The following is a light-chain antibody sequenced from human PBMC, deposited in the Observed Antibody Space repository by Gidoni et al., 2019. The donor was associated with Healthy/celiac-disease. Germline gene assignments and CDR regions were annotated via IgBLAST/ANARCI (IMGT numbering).Light chain of an antibody. CDR2: GAS. Sequence: EIVMTQSPATLSVTPGERATLSCRASQSVSSNLAWYQQKPGQAPRLLIYGASTRATGITARFSGSGSGTEFTITISSLQSEDFAVYYCQQYNNWGGTFGQGTKVEIK. V-gene: IGKV3-15*01. CDR3: QQYNNWGGT. J-gene: IGKJ1*01. CDR1: QSVSSN.